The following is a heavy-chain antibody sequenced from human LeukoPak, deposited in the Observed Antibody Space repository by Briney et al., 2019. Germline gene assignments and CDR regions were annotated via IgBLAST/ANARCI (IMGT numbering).Heavy chain of an antibody. CDR2: ISYIGTT. D-gene: IGHD1-1*01. CDR1: GDSISTTNFY. Sequence: SETLSLTCAVSGDSISTTNFYWGWIRQSPRKGLEWIGSISYIGTTYYNPSLKSRVTMSVDTSKNQLSLILTSVTAADTAVYYCAKLNWNEDLDSWGQGTLVTVSS. CDR3: AKLNWNEDLDS. V-gene: IGHV4-39*01. J-gene: IGHJ4*02.